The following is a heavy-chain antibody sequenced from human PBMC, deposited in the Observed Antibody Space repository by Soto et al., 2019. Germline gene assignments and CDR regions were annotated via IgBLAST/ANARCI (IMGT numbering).Heavy chain of an antibody. CDR1: GLTFTGYW. J-gene: IGHJ5*02. CDR3: ARYPGPRPAAIRGLGWFDP. D-gene: IGHD2-2*01. Sequence: GGSLRLSCAASGLTFTGYWMSWVRQAPGKGLEWVASINREGSEKHYVASVKGRFTISRDNAKKSVYLQMESLRADDTAVYYCARYPGPRPAAIRGLGWFDPWGQGTVVTVSS. CDR2: INREGSEK. V-gene: IGHV3-7*03.